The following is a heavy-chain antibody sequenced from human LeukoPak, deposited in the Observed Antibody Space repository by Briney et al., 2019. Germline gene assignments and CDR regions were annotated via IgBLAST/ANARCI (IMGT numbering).Heavy chain of an antibody. D-gene: IGHD6-13*01. CDR1: GGTFSSYA. Sequence: SVKVSCKASGGTFSSYAISWVRQAPGQGLEWMGGIIPIFGTANYAQKFQGRVTITADESTSTAYMELSSLRSEDTAVYYCASFAGYSSSWYGWFDPWGQGTLVTVSS. CDR2: IIPIFGTA. J-gene: IGHJ5*02. CDR3: ASFAGYSSSWYGWFDP. V-gene: IGHV1-69*13.